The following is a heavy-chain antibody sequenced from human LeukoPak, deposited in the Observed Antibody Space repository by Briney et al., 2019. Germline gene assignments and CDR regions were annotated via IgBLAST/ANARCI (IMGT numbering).Heavy chain of an antibody. D-gene: IGHD1-26*01. V-gene: IGHV3-21*01. CDR3: AREEVGARFQH. CDR1: GFTFSNYW. Sequence: PGGSLRLSCAASGFTFSNYWMSWVRQAPGKGLEWVSSISSSSSYIYYADSVKGRFTISRDNAKNSLYLQMNSLRAEDTAVYYCAREEVGARFQHWGQGTLVTVSS. J-gene: IGHJ1*01. CDR2: ISSSSSYI.